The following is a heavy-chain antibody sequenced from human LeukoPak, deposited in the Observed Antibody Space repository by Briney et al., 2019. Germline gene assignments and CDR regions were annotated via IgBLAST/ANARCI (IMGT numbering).Heavy chain of an antibody. J-gene: IGHJ4*02. D-gene: IGHD6-19*01. CDR2: INHSGST. CDR1: GGSISSSSYY. CDR3: ARDNRMAGSKRDSSGWSDFDY. V-gene: IGHV4-39*07. Sequence: KPSETLSLTCTVSGGSISSSSYYWGWIRQPPGKGLEWIGEINHSGSTNYNPSLKSRVTISVDTSKNQFSLKLSSVTAADTAVYYCARDNRMAGSKRDSSGWSDFDYWGQGTLVTVSS.